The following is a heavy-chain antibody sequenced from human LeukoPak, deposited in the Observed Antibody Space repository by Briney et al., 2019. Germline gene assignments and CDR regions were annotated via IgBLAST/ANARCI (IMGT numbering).Heavy chain of an antibody. Sequence: GGSLRLSCAAPGFTFSSYAMHWVRQAPGKGLEWVAVISYDGSNKYYADSVKGRFTISRDNSKNTLYLQMNSLRAEDTAVYYCARDLKDVVVVVAATWDVWGKGTTVTVSS. CDR1: GFTFSSYA. V-gene: IGHV3-30*04. CDR2: ISYDGSNK. D-gene: IGHD2-15*01. CDR3: ARDLKDVVVVVAATWDV. J-gene: IGHJ6*04.